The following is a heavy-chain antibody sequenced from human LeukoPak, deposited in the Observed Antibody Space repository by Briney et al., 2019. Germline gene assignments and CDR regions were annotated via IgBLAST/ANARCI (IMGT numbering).Heavy chain of an antibody. J-gene: IGHJ6*02. D-gene: IGHD3-10*01. CDR1: GFTFRNYA. CDR3: AKYGPFASGPSYFYYGMDV. CDR2: ISGDGATT. Sequence: GGSLRLSCAASGFTFRNYAMTWVRQAPGKGLEWVSSISGDGATTDYADSVRGHFTISRDNSKNTLYLQMNSLRVEDTAVYYCAKYGPFASGPSYFYYGMDVWGQGTTVTVSS. V-gene: IGHV3-23*01.